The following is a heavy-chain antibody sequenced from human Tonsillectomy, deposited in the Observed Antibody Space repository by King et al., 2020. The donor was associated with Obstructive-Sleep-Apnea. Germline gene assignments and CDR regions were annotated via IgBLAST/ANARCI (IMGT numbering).Heavy chain of an antibody. CDR2: ISSSSSTI. Sequence: VQLVESGGGLVQPGGSLRLSCAASGFTFSIDSMNWVRQAPGKGLEWVSYISSSSSTIYDADSVKGRFTISRDNAKNSLYLQMNSLRAEDTAVYYCARDPYSSSWYNWFDPWGQGTLVTVSS. D-gene: IGHD6-13*01. V-gene: IGHV3-48*01. CDR3: ARDPYSSSWYNWFDP. J-gene: IGHJ5*02. CDR1: GFTFSIDS.